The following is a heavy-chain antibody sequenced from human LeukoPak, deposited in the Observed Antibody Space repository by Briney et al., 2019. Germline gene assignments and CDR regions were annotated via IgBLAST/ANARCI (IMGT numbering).Heavy chain of an antibody. J-gene: IGHJ6*02. CDR1: GGSISSYY. V-gene: IGHV4-59*01. CDR3: ATLLTGDGNYYGMDV. Sequence: KPSETLSLTCTVSGGSISSYYWSRIRQPPGKGLEWIGYIYYSGSTNYNPSLKSRVTISVDTSKNQFSLKLSSVSAADTAVYYCATLLTGDGNYYGMDVWGQGTTVTVSS. D-gene: IGHD7-27*01. CDR2: IYYSGST.